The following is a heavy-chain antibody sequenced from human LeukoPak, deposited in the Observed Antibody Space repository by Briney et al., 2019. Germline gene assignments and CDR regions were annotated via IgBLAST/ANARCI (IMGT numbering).Heavy chain of an antibody. CDR1: CGSISSYY. D-gene: IGHD6-13*01. CDR3: ARISSSNWYNERGAFDV. Sequence: PSETLSLTRTVSCGSISSYYWSWVRQPPGKGLEWIGFVYYTGSTNYSPSLKSRVTISVDTSKNQFSLKLRSVTAADTAVYYCARISSSNWYNERGAFDVWGQGTMVTVSS. CDR2: VYYTGST. V-gene: IGHV4-59*01. J-gene: IGHJ3*01.